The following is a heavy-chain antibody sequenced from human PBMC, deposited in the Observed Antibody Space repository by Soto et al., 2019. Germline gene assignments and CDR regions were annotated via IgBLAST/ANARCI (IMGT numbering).Heavy chain of an antibody. CDR2: FSRSGRGSA. D-gene: IGHD3-22*01. CDR1: GFTFNRYV. J-gene: IGHJ4*02. CDR3: ARGRYLDSSDYWVANLPFDH. Sequence: EVQLLESGGALVQPGGSLRLSCAACGFTFNRYVMPWVPQPPGEGVEWVSSFSRSGRGSAYYADSVKGRFTISRDNSENTLFLQMNNLRDEDTALYYCARGRYLDSSDYWVANLPFDHWGLGTLVTVSS. V-gene: IGHV3-23*01.